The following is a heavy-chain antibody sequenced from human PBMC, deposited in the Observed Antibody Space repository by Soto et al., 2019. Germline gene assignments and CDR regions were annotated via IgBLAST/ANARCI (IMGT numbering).Heavy chain of an antibody. Sequence: SLRLSCAASGFTFSSYEMNWVRQAPGKGLEWVSYISSSGSTIYYADSVKGRFTISRDNAKNSLYLQMNSLRAEDTAVYYCARVGGSYWGAFDIWGQGTMVTVSS. J-gene: IGHJ3*02. CDR3: ARVGGSYWGAFDI. D-gene: IGHD1-26*01. V-gene: IGHV3-48*03. CDR1: GFTFSSYE. CDR2: ISSSGSTI.